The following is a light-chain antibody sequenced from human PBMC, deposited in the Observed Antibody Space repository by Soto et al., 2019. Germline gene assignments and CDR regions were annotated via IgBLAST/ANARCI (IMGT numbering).Light chain of an antibody. CDR3: SSYTSTSTL. CDR1: SSDVGGYKY. J-gene: IGLJ1*01. Sequence: QSVLTQPASVSGSPRQSITISCTGTSSDVGGYKYVSWYQLHPGTAPKLVIYDVTNRPSGVSNRFSGSKSGNTASLTISGLQAEDEADYFCSSYTSTSTLFGTGTKLTVL. V-gene: IGLV2-14*01. CDR2: DVT.